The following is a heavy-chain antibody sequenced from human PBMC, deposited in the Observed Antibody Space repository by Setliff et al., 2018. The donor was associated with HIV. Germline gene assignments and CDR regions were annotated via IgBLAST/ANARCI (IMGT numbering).Heavy chain of an antibody. CDR3: ARDIVVVPAAAVRNYYYYMDV. Sequence: SVKVSCKASGGTFSSYAISWVRQAPGQGLEWMGRIIPIFGTTNYAQKFQGRVTITADKSTSTAYMELSSLRSEETAVYYCARDIVVVPAAAVRNYYYYMDVWGKGTTVTVSS. J-gene: IGHJ6*03. CDR2: IIPIFGTT. D-gene: IGHD2-2*01. V-gene: IGHV1-69*06. CDR1: GGTFSSYA.